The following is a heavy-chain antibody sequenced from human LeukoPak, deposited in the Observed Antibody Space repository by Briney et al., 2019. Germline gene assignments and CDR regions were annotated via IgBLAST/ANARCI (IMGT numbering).Heavy chain of an antibody. D-gene: IGHD3-3*01. CDR3: ARAPREWLLGYYFDY. V-gene: IGHV3-21*01. J-gene: IGHJ4*02. Sequence: GGSLRLSCAASGFTFSSYSMDWVRQAPGKGLEWVSSISSSSSYIYYADSVKGRFTISRDNAKNSLYLQMNSLRAEDTAVYYCARAPREWLLGYYFDYWGQGTLVTVSS. CDR2: ISSSSSYI. CDR1: GFTFSSYS.